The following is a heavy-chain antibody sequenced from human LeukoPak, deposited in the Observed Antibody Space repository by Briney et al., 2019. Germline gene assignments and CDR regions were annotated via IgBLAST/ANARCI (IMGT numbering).Heavy chain of an antibody. Sequence: SETLSLTCTVSGGSISSSSYYWDWIRQPPGKGLEWIGSLYYSGSTYYNPSLKSRVSISVDTSKNQFSLKLSSVTAADTAVYYCARRSRYSSGWSDYYYYYGMDVWGQGTTVTVSS. J-gene: IGHJ6*02. D-gene: IGHD6-19*01. CDR2: LYYSGST. CDR1: GGSISSSSYY. V-gene: IGHV4-39*01. CDR3: ARRSRYSSGWSDYYYYYGMDV.